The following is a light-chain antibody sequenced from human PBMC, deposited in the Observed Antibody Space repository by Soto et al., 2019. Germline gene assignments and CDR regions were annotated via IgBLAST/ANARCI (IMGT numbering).Light chain of an antibody. CDR2: DAS. Sequence: EIVLTQSPATLSLSPGESATLVCRASQSVSSYLAWYQQKNPQAPRLLLYDASNRATGIPARFSGSGSGTDFTLPTSSLEPEDFAVYYCQQRSNWPPITFGQGTRLEI. V-gene: IGKV3-11*01. CDR3: QQRSNWPPIT. CDR1: QSVSSY. J-gene: IGKJ5*01.